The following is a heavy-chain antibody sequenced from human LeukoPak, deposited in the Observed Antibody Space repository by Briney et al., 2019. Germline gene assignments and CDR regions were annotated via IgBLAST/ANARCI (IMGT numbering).Heavy chain of an antibody. J-gene: IGHJ6*03. CDR2: ISYDGSNK. CDR1: GFTFSSYA. Sequence: GRSLRLSCAASGFTFSSYAMHWVRQAPGKGLEWVAVISYDGSNKYYADSVKGRFTISRDNSKNTLYLQMNSLRAEDTAVYYCARDLDILTGNHMDVWGKGTTVTVSS. D-gene: IGHD3-9*01. V-gene: IGHV3-30*04. CDR3: ARDLDILTGNHMDV.